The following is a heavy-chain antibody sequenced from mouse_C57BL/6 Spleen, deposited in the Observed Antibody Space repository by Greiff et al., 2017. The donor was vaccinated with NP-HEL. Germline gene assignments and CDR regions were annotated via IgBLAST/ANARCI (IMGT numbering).Heavy chain of an antibody. J-gene: IGHJ1*03. Sequence: EVQLQESGPGLVKPSLSLSLTCSVTGYSITSGYYWNWIRQFPGNKLEWMGYISYDGSNNYNPSLKNRISITRDTSKNQFFLKLNSVTTEDTATYYCARAHCDVWGTGTTVTVSS. CDR2: ISYDGSN. CDR3: ARAHCDV. CDR1: GYSITSGYY. V-gene: IGHV3-6*01.